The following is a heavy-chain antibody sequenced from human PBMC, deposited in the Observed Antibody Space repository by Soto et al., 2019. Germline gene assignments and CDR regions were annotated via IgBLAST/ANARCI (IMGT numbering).Heavy chain of an antibody. CDR2: ISAYNGKT. D-gene: IGHD4-17*01. CDR1: GYTFTSYG. J-gene: IGHJ5*01. V-gene: IGHV1-18*01. CDR3: ATDHHGDYPSDS. Sequence: QVQLVQSGAEVKKPGASVKVSCKASGYTFTSYGISWVRQAPGQGLEWMGWISAYNGKTNYAQKLQARVTMTTDTSTSTASMELRSLRSDDTAVSYCATDHHGDYPSDSWGQGTLVTVSS.